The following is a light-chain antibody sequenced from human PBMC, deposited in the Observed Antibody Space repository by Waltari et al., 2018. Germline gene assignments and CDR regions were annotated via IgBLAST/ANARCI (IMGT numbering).Light chain of an antibody. CDR2: DVS. Sequence: QSALTQPAPVSGSPGQSITISCTGTSSDVGGYNYVSWYQQHPGNAPKLMIYDVSNRPSGVANRSSDSKSVNTASQTISGRQAEDEADYYCSSYTSSSTLWVFGGGTKLTVL. V-gene: IGLV2-14*03. CDR1: SSDVGGYNY. CDR3: SSYTSSSTLWV. J-gene: IGLJ3*02.